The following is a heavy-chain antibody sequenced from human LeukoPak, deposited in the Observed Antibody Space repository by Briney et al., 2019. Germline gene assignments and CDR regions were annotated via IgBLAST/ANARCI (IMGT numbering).Heavy chain of an antibody. J-gene: IGHJ4*02. CDR1: GFIFSSYS. CDR2: ISSSSSYI. D-gene: IGHD3-22*01. V-gene: IGHV3-21*01. Sequence: PGGSLRLSCAASGFIFSSYSMNWVRQAPGKGLEWVSSISSSSSYIYYADSVKGRFTISRDNAKNSLYLQMNSLRAEDTAVYYCARADSSGYYYTRRFDYWGQGTLVTVSS. CDR3: ARADSSGYYYTRRFDY.